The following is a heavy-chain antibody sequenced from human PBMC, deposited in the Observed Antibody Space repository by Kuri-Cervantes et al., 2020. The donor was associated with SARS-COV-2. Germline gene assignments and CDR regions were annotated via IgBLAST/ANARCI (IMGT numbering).Heavy chain of an antibody. D-gene: IGHD3-16*02. V-gene: IGHV1-2*02. J-gene: IGHJ4*02. CDR3: AREGRGSNYDYVWGSYRSLQFGY. Sequence: ASVKVSCKASSYSFTDKFLHWVRQAPGQGLEWMGWINHRSGATKYVERFQGRVTMTWDTSISTAYMELSRLRSDDTAVYYCAREGRGSNYDYVWGSYRSLQFGYWGQGTLVTVSS. CDR1: SYSFTDKF. CDR2: INHRSGAT.